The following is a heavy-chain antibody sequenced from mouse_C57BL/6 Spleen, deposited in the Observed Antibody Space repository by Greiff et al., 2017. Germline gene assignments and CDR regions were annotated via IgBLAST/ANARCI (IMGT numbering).Heavy chain of an antibody. CDR1: GYTFTSYT. V-gene: IGHV1-4*01. CDR3: AGGGPYAMDY. CDR2: INPSSGYT. Sequence: QVQLQQSGAELARPGASVKMSCKASGYTFTSYTMHWVKQRPGQGLEWIGYINPSSGYTKYNQKFKDKATLTADKSSSTAYMQLSSLTSEDSAVYYCAGGGPYAMDYWGQGTSVTVSS. J-gene: IGHJ4*01.